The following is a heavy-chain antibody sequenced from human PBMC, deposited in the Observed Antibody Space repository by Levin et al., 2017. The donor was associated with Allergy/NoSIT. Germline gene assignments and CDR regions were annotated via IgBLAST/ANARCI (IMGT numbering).Heavy chain of an antibody. CDR3: ASSGGSGAYIYYFYAMDV. V-gene: IGHV3-33*05. CDR1: GFTFSSYA. CDR2: ISFDGSNK. D-gene: IGHD3-10*01. Sequence: GGSLRLSCAASGFTFSSYAMHWVRQAPGKGLEWVSTISFDGSNKFYGDSVKGRFTISRDNSKGILSLQMNSLRVEDTAVYYCASSGGSGAYIYYFYAMDVWGRGTTVTVSS. J-gene: IGHJ6*02.